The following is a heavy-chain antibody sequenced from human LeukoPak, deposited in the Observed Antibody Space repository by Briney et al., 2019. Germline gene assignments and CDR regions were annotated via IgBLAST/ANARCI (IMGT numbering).Heavy chain of an antibody. J-gene: IGHJ4*02. D-gene: IGHD1-26*01. V-gene: IGHV3-30*18. CDR3: AKDLGGSLLPDY. CDR1: GFTFSNYG. CDR2: ISYDGGNK. Sequence: GRSLRLSCAASGFTFSNYGMHWVRQAPGKGLEWVAVISYDGGNKFYADSVRGRFTISRDNSKNTLYLQVNSLRAEDTAVYYCAKDLGGSLLPDYWGQGTLVTVSS.